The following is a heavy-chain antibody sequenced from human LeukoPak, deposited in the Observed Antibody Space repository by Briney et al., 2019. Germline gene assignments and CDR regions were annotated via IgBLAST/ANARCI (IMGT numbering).Heavy chain of an antibody. CDR1: GYTFTGYY. Sequence: ASVKVSCKASGYTFTGYYMHWVRQAPGQGLEWMRWMNPNSGNTGYAQKFQGRVTMTRNTSISTAFMELSSLRSEDTAMYYCARDGNLVVVAATRFMDYWGQGTLVTVSS. CDR3: ARDGNLVVVAATRFMDY. J-gene: IGHJ4*02. CDR2: MNPNSGNT. V-gene: IGHV1-8*02. D-gene: IGHD2-15*01.